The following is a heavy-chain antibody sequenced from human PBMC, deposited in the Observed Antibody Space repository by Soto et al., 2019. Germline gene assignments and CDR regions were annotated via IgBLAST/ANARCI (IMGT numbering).Heavy chain of an antibody. Sequence: GGSMKLSCAASGFTFSNQWMTWVRQAPGKGLEWVANIKQDGSEIHSVDSVKGRFTISRDNAKNSLYLQMNSLRAEDTAIYYCARGWCGAWGQGTLVTVSS. CDR2: IKQDGSEI. D-gene: IGHD2-8*01. V-gene: IGHV3-7*01. CDR3: ARGWCGA. CDR1: GFTFSNQW. J-gene: IGHJ5*02.